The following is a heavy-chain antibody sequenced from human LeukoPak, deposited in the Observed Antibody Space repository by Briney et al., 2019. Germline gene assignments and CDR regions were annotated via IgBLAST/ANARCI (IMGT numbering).Heavy chain of an antibody. J-gene: IGHJ6*02. CDR3: ARVWSENYDFWSDYYGMDV. CDR1: GYTFTSYG. D-gene: IGHD3-3*01. CDR2: ISAYNGNT. Sequence: GASVKVSCKASGYTFTSYGISWVRQAPGQGLEWMGWISAYNGNTNYAQKLQGRVTMTTDTSTSTAYMELRSLRSDDTAVYYCARVWSENYDFWSDYYGMDVWGQGTTVTVSS. V-gene: IGHV1-18*01.